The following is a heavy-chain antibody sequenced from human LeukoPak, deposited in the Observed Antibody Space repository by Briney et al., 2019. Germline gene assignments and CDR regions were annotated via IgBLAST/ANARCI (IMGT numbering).Heavy chain of an antibody. V-gene: IGHV4-38-2*02. CDR1: GYSISSGYE. Sequence: PSETLSLTCAVSGYSISSGYERAWIRQPPGKTLEWVGIIYHGGSAHYHPSLKSQVTITLDTSHNLFSLRLCSLSAPDPAIHCCARDPRLLTPDCTSISCYENYLNPGGQGTLVTVSS. CDR2: IYHGGSA. D-gene: IGHD2-2*01. J-gene: IGHJ4*02. CDR3: ARDPRLLTPDCTSISCYENYLNP.